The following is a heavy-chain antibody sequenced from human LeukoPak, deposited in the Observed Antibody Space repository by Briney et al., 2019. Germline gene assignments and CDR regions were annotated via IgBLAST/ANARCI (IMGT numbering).Heavy chain of an antibody. D-gene: IGHD4-23*01. CDR3: AAHDYGGNIDAFDI. V-gene: IGHV5-51*01. Sequence: GGSLKISFKGPGSSFTSYWIGWVRRMPGKGLEGMGIIYPGDSDTRYSPSFQGQVTISADKSISTAYLQWSSLKASDTAMYYCAAHDYGGNIDAFDIWGQGTMVTVSS. CDR2: IYPGDSDT. J-gene: IGHJ3*02. CDR1: GSSFTSYW.